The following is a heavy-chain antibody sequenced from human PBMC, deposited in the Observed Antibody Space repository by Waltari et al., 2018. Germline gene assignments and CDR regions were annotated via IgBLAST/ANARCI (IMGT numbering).Heavy chain of an antibody. CDR2: INPNSGGT. D-gene: IGHD4-4*01. CDR1: GYTFTGYY. V-gene: IGHV1-2*02. Sequence: QVQLVQSGAEVKKPGASVKVSCKASGYTFTGYYMHWVRQAPGQGLEWMGWINPNSGGTNYAQKFQGRVTMTRDTSTSTAYMELSRLRSDDTAVYYCARDPATVTTSYYYGMDVWGQGTTVTVSS. CDR3: ARDPATVTTSYYYGMDV. J-gene: IGHJ6*02.